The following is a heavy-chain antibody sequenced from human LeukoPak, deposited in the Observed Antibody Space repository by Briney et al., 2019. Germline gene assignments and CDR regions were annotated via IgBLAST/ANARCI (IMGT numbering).Heavy chain of an antibody. V-gene: IGHV4-59*12. CDR3: ARASVVTATDY. CDR2: IHHSGDT. J-gene: IGHJ4*02. CDR1: GGSISSYY. D-gene: IGHD2-21*02. Sequence: PSETLSLTCTVSGGSISSYYWSWIRQPPGKGLEWIGYIHHSGDTYYNPSLKSRVSISVDTSKNQFSLKLSSVTAADTAVYYCARASVVTATDYWGQGALVTVSS.